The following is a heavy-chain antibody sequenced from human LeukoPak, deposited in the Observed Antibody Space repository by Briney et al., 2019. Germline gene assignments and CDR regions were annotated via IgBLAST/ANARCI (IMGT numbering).Heavy chain of an antibody. J-gene: IGHJ5*02. CDR1: GYTFTSYY. Sequence: ASVKVSCKASGYTFTSYYMHWVRQAPGQGLEWMGTINPSGGSTSYAQKFQGRVTMTRDTSTSTVYMELSSLRSEDTAVYYCARDRYYYYDYSAYIRFDPWGQGTLVTVSS. V-gene: IGHV1-46*01. CDR3: ARDRYYYYDYSAYIRFDP. CDR2: INPSGGST. D-gene: IGHD3-22*01.